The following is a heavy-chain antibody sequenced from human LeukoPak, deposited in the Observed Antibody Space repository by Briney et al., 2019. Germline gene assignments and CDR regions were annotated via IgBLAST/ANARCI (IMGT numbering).Heavy chain of an antibody. J-gene: IGHJ4*02. V-gene: IGHV3-30*03. CDR2: ISYDGRKM. CDR1: GFTFSSYG. D-gene: IGHD3-22*01. CDR3: ARDYYDSRGYYYLPDY. Sequence: GSLRISCAASGFTFSSYGMHWVRQAPGKGLEWVAVISYDGRKMKYADSVKGRFTISRDNSKDTLSLHMNTLRTEDTAVYYCARDYYDSRGYYYLPDYWGQGTLVTVSS.